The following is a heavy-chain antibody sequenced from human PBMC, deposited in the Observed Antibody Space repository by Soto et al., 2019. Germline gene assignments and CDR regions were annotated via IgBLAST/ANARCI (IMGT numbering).Heavy chain of an antibody. CDR1: GYTFKDYY. CDR3: ARGGAHCSNGVCLGHY. D-gene: IGHD2-8*01. V-gene: IGHV1-2*02. CDR2: INPTGGGT. Sequence: QVHLVQSGADVRTPGASVMFSCTASGYTFKDYYMHWVRQAPGQGLEWMGWINPTGGGTNFAEKFKGRVTMTRDTSIITAYMELSRLTSDDTAVYYCARGGAHCSNGVCLGHYWGQGTLLTVSS. J-gene: IGHJ4*02.